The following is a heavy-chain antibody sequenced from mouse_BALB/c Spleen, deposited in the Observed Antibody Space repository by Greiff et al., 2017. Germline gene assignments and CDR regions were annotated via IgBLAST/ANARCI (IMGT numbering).Heavy chain of an antibody. CDR1: GYTFTSYW. J-gene: IGHJ3*01. D-gene: IGHD2-2*01. Sequence: QVTLKESGAELARPGASVKLSCKASGYTFTSYWMQWVKQRPGQGLEWIGAIYPGDGDTRYTQKFKGKATLTADKSSSTAYMQLSSLASEYSAVYYCASGGGYDGPFAYWGQGTLVTVSA. CDR3: ASGGGYDGPFAY. V-gene: IGHV1-87*01. CDR2: IYPGDGDT.